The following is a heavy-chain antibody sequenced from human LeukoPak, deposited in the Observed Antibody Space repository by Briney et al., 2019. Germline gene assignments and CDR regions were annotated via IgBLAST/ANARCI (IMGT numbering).Heavy chain of an antibody. CDR1: GGSFSGYY. CDR3: AKDLRGGHIVGATRGVGY. J-gene: IGHJ4*02. CDR2: ISGSGGST. V-gene: IGHV3-23*01. Sequence: ETLSLTCAVYGGSFSGYYWSWIRQPPGKGLEWVSAISGSGGSTYYADSVKGRFTISRDNSKNTLYLQMNSLRAEDTAVYYCAKDLRGGHIVGATRGVGYWGQGTLVTVSS. D-gene: IGHD1-26*01.